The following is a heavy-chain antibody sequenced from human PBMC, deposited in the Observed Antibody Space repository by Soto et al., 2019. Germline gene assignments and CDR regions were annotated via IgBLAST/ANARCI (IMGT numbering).Heavy chain of an antibody. CDR1: GGSISSGGYY. D-gene: IGHD2-15*01. CDR2: IYYSGST. Sequence: SETLSLTCTVSGGSISSGGYYWSWIRQHPGKGLEWIGYIYYSGSTYYNPSLKSRVTISVDTSKNQFSLKLSSVTAADTAVYYCASVVAPGYFGGGSCAEDWFDPWGQGTLVTVSS. J-gene: IGHJ5*02. V-gene: IGHV4-31*03. CDR3: ASVVAPGYFGGGSCAEDWFDP.